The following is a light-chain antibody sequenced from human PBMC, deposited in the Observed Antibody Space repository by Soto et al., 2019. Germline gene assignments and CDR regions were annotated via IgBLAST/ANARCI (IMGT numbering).Light chain of an antibody. Sequence: QSALTQPASVSGSPGQSITISCTGTSSDVGGYNYVSWYQQHPGKAPKLMIYDVGNRPSGVSNRFSGSKSGNTASLTISGPQAEEEADYYCSSYKSSSTYVIFGGGTKLTVL. CDR3: SSYKSSSTYVI. CDR2: DVG. J-gene: IGLJ2*01. V-gene: IGLV2-14*03. CDR1: SSDVGGYNY.